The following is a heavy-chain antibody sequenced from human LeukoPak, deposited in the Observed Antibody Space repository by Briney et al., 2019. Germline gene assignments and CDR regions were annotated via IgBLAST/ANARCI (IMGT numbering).Heavy chain of an antibody. D-gene: IGHD3-22*01. Sequence: PGGSLRLSCAASGLTFTSQAMSWFRQAPGKGLEWVANIKQDGSEKYYVDSVKGRFTISRDNAKNSLYLQMNSLRAEDTAVYYCARVTWYYYDSSGYYLPFDYWGQGTLVTVSS. CDR1: GLTFTSQA. J-gene: IGHJ4*02. CDR3: ARVTWYYYDSSGYYLPFDY. V-gene: IGHV3-7*01. CDR2: IKQDGSEK.